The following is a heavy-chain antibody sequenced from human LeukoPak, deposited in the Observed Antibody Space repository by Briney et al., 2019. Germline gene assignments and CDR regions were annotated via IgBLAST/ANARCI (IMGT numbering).Heavy chain of an antibody. CDR3: AREKVPAELDY. CDR1: GFTFSSYS. V-gene: IGHV3-21*01. Sequence: GGSLRLSCAASGFTFSSYSMNWVRQAPGKGLEWVSSISSSSSYIYYADSVKGRLTISRDNAKNSLYLQMNSLRAEDTAVYYCAREKVPAELDYWGQGTLVTVSS. D-gene: IGHD2-2*01. J-gene: IGHJ4*02. CDR2: ISSSSSYI.